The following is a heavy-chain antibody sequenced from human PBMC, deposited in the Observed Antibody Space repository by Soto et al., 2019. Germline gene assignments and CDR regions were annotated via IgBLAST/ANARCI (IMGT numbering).Heavy chain of an antibody. J-gene: IGHJ4*02. Sequence: SETLSLTCTVSGGSISPYYWSWIRQPPGKGLEWIGYIYSFGSTNYNASLESRVSMSVDTSKNQVSLKLTSVTAADTAVYLCARHRSTVSLLDYWGLGTLVTGSS. D-gene: IGHD2-2*01. CDR3: ARHRSTVSLLDY. CDR2: IYSFGST. V-gene: IGHV4-59*08. CDR1: GGSISPYY.